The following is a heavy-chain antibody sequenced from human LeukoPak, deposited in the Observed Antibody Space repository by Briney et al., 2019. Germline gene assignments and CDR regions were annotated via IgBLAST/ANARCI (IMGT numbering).Heavy chain of an antibody. V-gene: IGHV4-59*08. CDR1: GGSIGSYY. D-gene: IGHD3-9*01. CDR2: IYYSGST. Sequence: SETLSLTRTVTGGSIGSYYWSWIRQPPGKGLEWIGYIYYSGSTNYNPSLKSRVTISVDPSKNQFSLKRSSVTAADTAVYYCARHRSSYDILTGYRYYFDYWGQGTLVTVSS. CDR3: ARHRSSYDILTGYRYYFDY. J-gene: IGHJ4*02.